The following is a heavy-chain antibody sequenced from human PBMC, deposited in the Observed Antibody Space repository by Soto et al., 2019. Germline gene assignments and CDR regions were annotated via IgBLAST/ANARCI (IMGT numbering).Heavy chain of an antibody. D-gene: IGHD3-3*01. CDR1: GFTFAHYA. V-gene: IGHV3-30*18. J-gene: IGHJ4*02. CDR2: MSHDENRK. CDR3: AKDYDFWSASVNPYFDS. Sequence: QAQLVESGGGVVQPGTSLRLSCAASGFTFAHYAMHWVRHSPGKGLEWVAFMSHDENRKLYSDSVKGRFTISRDNCKSTLYLQMSRLRAEETAVYYCAKDYDFWSASVNPYFDSWGLGTLVTVSS.